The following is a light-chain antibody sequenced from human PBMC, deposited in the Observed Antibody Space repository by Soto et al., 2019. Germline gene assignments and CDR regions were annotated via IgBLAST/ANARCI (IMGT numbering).Light chain of an antibody. J-gene: IGKJ1*01. Sequence: DIVMTQSPDSLAVSLGERATINCKSSQSVLYSSNNKNYLAWYQQKPGQPPKLLIYWASTRESGVPERFSGSRSGTDFTLTISSLLAEDVAVYYCQQYDSAPPTFGQGTKVELK. CDR3: QQYDSAPPT. CDR1: QSVLYSSNNKNY. V-gene: IGKV4-1*01. CDR2: WAS.